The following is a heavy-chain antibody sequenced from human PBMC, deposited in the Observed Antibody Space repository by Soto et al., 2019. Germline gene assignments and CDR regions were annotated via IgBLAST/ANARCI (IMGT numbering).Heavy chain of an antibody. D-gene: IGHD2-2*01. CDR1: GYTFTSYG. Sequence: ASVKVSCKASGYTFTSYGISWVRQAPGQGLEWMGWISAYNGNTNYAQKLQGRVTMTTDTSTSTAYMELRSLRSDDTAMYYCARHGSGDQLPRFVGENWFDPWGQGTLVTVSS. CDR2: ISAYNGNT. V-gene: IGHV1-18*01. J-gene: IGHJ5*02. CDR3: ARHGSGDQLPRFVGENWFDP.